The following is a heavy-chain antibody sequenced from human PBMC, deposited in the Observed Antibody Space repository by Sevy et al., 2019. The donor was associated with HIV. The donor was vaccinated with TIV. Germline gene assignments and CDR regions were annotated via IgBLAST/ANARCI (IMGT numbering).Heavy chain of an antibody. D-gene: IGHD2-8*01. J-gene: IGHJ4*02. CDR1: GFAFYDYS. CDR2: LSFGCGKI. CDR3: AREGCTRPHDY. Sequence: GGSLRLSCAASGFAFYDYSMSWIRQAPGKGLEWVATLSFGCGKINYADSVKGRFTISRVNSKNSFYLQMDNLRVEDTALHYCAREGCTRPHDYWGQGTRVTVSS. V-gene: IGHV3-23*01.